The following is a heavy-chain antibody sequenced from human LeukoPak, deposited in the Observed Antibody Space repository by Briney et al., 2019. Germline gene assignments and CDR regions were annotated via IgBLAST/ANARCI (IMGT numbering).Heavy chain of an antibody. CDR2: IKQDGSEK. CDR1: GFTFSSYW. V-gene: IGHV3-7*01. CDR3: ARDLRGSYRYNWFDP. Sequence: HPGGSLRLSCAASGFTFSSYWMSWVRQAPGKGLEWVANIKQDGSEKYYVDSVKGRFTISRDNAKNSLYLQMNSLRAEDTAVYYCARDLRGSYRYNWFDPWGQGTLDTVSS. D-gene: IGHD3-16*01. J-gene: IGHJ5*02.